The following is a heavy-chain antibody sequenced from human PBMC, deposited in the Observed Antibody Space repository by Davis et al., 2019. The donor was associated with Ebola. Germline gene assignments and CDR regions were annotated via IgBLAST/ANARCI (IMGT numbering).Heavy chain of an antibody. Sequence: ASVKVSCKASGYTFTSYTMHWVRQAPGQRLEWMGWINAGNVNTKYSQKFQGRVTITRDTSASTAYMELRSLRSDDTAVYYCARDAVHDYGDYDDAFDIWGQGTMVTVSS. CDR3: ARDAVHDYGDYDDAFDI. J-gene: IGHJ3*02. CDR2: INAGNVNT. CDR1: GYTFTSYT. D-gene: IGHD4-17*01. V-gene: IGHV1-3*01.